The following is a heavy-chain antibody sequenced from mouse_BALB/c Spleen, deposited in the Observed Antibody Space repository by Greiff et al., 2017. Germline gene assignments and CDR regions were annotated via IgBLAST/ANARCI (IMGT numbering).Heavy chain of an antibody. D-gene: IGHD2-14*01. V-gene: IGHV1-4*01. CDR3: ARKGGYDYFDY. CDR1: GYTFTSYT. Sequence: QVQLQQSGAELARPGASVKMSCKASGYTFTSYTMPWVKQRPGQGLEWIGYINPSSGYTNYNQKFKDKATLTADKSSSTAYMQLSSLTSEDSAVYYCARKGGYDYFDYWGQGTTLTVSS. J-gene: IGHJ2*01. CDR2: INPSSGYT.